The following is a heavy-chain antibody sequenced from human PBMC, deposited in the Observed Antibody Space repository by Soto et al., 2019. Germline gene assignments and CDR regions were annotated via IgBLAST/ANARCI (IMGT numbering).Heavy chain of an antibody. CDR2: INTYNGNR. Sequence: GASVKVSCKASGYSFSSYGINWVRQAPGQGLEWMGWINTYNGNRNYAQKFEDRVTMTTATSTNTVYMELRSLKSDDTAIYYCARDRLRGYDSSGFYSWGQGTLVTVS. CDR1: GYSFSSYG. V-gene: IGHV1-18*01. CDR3: ARDRLRGYDSSGFYS. J-gene: IGHJ4*02. D-gene: IGHD3-22*01.